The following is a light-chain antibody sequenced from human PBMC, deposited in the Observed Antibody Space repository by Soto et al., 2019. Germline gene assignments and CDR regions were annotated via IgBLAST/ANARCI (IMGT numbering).Light chain of an antibody. J-gene: IGLJ1*01. CDR2: TNN. CDR1: SSNIGNNI. V-gene: IGLV1-44*01. CDR3: AAWDDSLNVYV. Sequence: QSVLTQPPSASGTPGQRVTISCSGTSSNIGNNIVNWYQQLPGTAPKLLIYTNNQRPSGVPDRFSGSKSGTSASLAISGLQSEDEADYYCAAWDDSLNVYVFGTGPKLTVL.